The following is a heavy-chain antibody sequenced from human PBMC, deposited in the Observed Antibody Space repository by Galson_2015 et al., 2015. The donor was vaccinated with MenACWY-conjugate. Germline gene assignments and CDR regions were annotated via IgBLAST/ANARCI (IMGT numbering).Heavy chain of an antibody. D-gene: IGHD1-14*01. CDR1: GFTFDDYA. Sequence: SLRLSCAASGFTFDDYAMHWVRQAPGKGLEWVSGISWNGGTIGYADSVKGRFTITRDNAKNSLYLQTNSLRAEDTAFYYCAKLSTGGGAWDQGTLVTVSS. CDR2: ISWNGGTI. J-gene: IGHJ5*02. V-gene: IGHV3-9*01. CDR3: AKLSTGGGA.